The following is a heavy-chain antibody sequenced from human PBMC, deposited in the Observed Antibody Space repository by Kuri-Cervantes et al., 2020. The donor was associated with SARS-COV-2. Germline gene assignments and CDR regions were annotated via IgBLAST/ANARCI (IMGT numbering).Heavy chain of an antibody. J-gene: IGHJ1*01. CDR1: GFTFSSYA. CDR3: AKVYGDIVVVPAAKYFQH. D-gene: IGHD2-2*01. CDR2: ISGSGGST. V-gene: IGHV3-23*01. Sequence: GESLKISCAASGFTFSSYAMSWVRQAPGKGLEWVSAISGSGGSTYYADSVKGRFTISRDSSKNTLYLQMNSLRAEDTAVYYCAKVYGDIVVVPAAKYFQHWGQGTLVTVSS.